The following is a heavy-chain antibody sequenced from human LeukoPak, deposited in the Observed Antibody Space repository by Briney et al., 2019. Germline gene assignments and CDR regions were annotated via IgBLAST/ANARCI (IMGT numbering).Heavy chain of an antibody. J-gene: IGHJ4*02. V-gene: IGHV3-74*01. CDR1: GFTFTTFW. CDR3: ANWGLSYDFWSGYSG. D-gene: IGHD3-3*01. CDR2: INHDGNSA. Sequence: PGGSLRLSCATSGFTFTTFWMHWVRQAPGKGLVWVSRINHDGNSANYADSVKGRFTISRDNAKNTVYLQMNSLRAEDTAVYYCANWGLSYDFWSGYSGWGQGTLVTVSS.